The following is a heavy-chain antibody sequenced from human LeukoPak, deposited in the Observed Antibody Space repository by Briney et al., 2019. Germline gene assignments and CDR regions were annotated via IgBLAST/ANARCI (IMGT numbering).Heavy chain of an antibody. CDR3: AKHSYYDSTVYYMGAFDI. J-gene: IGHJ3*02. D-gene: IGHD3-22*01. CDR1: GLTFKTYG. V-gene: IGHV3-23*03. Sequence: GGTLRLSCAASGLTFKTYGMGWVRQAPGKGLEWVSSINDNGGSSTWYADSVKGRFTISRDNSKNTLYLQMNSLRAEDTAVYYCAKHSYYDSTVYYMGAFDIWGQGTMVTVSS. CDR2: INDNGGSST.